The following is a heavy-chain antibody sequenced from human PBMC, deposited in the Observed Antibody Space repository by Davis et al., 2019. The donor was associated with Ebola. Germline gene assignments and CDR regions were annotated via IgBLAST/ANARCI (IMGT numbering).Heavy chain of an antibody. J-gene: IGHJ2*01. D-gene: IGHD6-13*01. CDR2: INHSGST. V-gene: IGHV4-34*01. CDR1: GGSFSGYY. CDR3: ARVTQQQLYFDL. Sequence: MPSETLSLTCAVYGGSFSGYYWSWIRQPPGKGLEWIGEINHSGSTNYNPSLKSRVTISVDTSKNQFSLKLSSVTAADTAVYYCARVTQQQLYFDLWGRGTLVTASS.